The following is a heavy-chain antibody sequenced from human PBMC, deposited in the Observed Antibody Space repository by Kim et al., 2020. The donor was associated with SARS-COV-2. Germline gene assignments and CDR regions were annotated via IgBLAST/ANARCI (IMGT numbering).Heavy chain of an antibody. CDR3: ARISWCRGIAAAGDDY. Sequence: ASVKVSCKASGYTFTSYAMHWVRQAPGQRFEWMGWINAGNGNTKYSQKFQGRVTITRDTSASTAYMELSSLRSEDTAVYYCARISWCRGIAAAGDDYWGQGTLVTVSS. CDR1: GYTFTSYA. J-gene: IGHJ4*02. V-gene: IGHV1-3*01. D-gene: IGHD6-13*01. CDR2: INAGNGNT.